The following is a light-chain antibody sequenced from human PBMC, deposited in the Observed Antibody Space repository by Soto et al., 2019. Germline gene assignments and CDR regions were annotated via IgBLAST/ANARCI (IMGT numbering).Light chain of an antibody. Sequence: QSVLTQPASVSGSPGQSITISCTGTSSDVGGYNYVSWYQQHPGKAPKLIIYEVSNRPSGVSNRFSGSKSGNPASLTISGLQAEDEADYYCSSYTSSSTLLYVFGTGTKVTVL. CDR1: SSDVGGYNY. V-gene: IGLV2-14*01. J-gene: IGLJ1*01. CDR3: SSYTSSSTLLYV. CDR2: EVS.